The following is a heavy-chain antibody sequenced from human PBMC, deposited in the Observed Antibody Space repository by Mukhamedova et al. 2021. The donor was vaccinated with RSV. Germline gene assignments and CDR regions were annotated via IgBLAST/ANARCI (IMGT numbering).Heavy chain of an antibody. V-gene: IGHV3-23*01. CDR3: AKSWGRFSDWLLYFFDS. CDR2: ISDGGGVT. J-gene: IGHJ4*02. D-gene: IGHD3/OR15-3a*01. Sequence: GKGPQWVSSISDGGGVTNYADSVKGRFTISRDNAKNTLYLHLNSLRAEDTATYYCAKSWGRFSDWLLYFFDSWGQGTLVTVSS.